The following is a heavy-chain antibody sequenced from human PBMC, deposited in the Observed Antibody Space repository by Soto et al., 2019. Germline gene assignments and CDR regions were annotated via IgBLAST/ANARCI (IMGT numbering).Heavy chain of an antibody. V-gene: IGHV3-33*01. CDR3: ARLSGSYLDY. D-gene: IGHD3-10*01. CDR1: GFTFSNDG. J-gene: IGHJ4*02. Sequence: QVQLVESGGGVVQPGTSLRLSCAASGFTFSNDGMYWVRQAPGKGLEWVALIWYDGSKKYYADFVKGQFTISRDNSKNTLYLHMNSLRVEDTAVYYCARLSGSYLDYWGQGTLVTVSS. CDR2: IWYDGSKK.